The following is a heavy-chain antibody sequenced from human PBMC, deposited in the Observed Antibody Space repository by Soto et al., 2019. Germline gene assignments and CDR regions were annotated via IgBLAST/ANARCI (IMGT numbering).Heavy chain of an antibody. V-gene: IGHV4-31*03. J-gene: IGHJ4*02. CDR1: PGAINIVTYY. CDR3: GAGDGYYIPY. CDR2: ISHSGST. D-gene: IGHD3-22*01. Sequence: QVQLQEAGPGLVKSSQTLSLTCTFSPGAINIVTYYWSWIRQHPGKVLEWVGYISHSGSTYYNPARSTRPTIPVDTSKNQYSLTLTFVTLADTAIYYCGAGDGYYIPYWGQGTLVTVSS.